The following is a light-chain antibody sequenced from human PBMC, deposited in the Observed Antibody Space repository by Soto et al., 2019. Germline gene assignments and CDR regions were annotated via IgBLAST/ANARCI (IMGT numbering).Light chain of an antibody. J-gene: IGKJ1*01. V-gene: IGKV3-20*01. CDR3: QQDGSSPGT. CDR2: GAS. Sequence: EIVLTQSPGTLSLSPGERATLSCRASQSVSSSYLAWYQQKPGQAPRLLIYGASSSATSIPDRFSSSGSGTDFTLTISRLEPDDFAVYYCQQDGSSPGTFGQGTTVQIK. CDR1: QSVSSSY.